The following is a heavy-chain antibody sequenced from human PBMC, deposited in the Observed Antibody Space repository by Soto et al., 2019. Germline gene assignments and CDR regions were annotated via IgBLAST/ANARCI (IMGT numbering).Heavy chain of an antibody. CDR1: GYTFTGYY. V-gene: IGHV1-2*04. J-gene: IGHJ4*02. CDR2: INPNSGGT. D-gene: IGHD3-22*01. CDR3: ARGPLVGLDDSSGYYDY. Sequence: ASVKVSCKASGYTFTGYYMHWVRQAPGQGLEWMGWINPNSGGTNYAQKFQGWVTMTRDTSISTAYMELSRLRSDDTAVYYGARGPLVGLDDSSGYYDYWGQGTLVTVSS.